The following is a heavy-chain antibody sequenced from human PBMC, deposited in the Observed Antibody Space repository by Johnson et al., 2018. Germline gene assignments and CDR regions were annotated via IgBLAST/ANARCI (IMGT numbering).Heavy chain of an antibody. CDR1: GFTFSSYS. CDR2: ISISGSTI. D-gene: IGHD3-22*01. J-gene: IGHJ3*02. Sequence: VQLVQSGGGLVQPGGSLRLSCAASGFTFSSYSMNWVRQAPGKGLEWVSYISISGSTIYYADSVKGRFTISRDNAKNSLYLQMNSMGAEDSAVYYCAGVGGYYDSSCYLPDAFDIWDQGTMVTVSS. CDR3: AGVGGYYDSSCYLPDAFDI. V-gene: IGHV3-48*04.